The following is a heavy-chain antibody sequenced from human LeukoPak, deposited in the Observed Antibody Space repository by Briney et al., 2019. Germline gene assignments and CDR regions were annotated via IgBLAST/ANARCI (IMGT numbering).Heavy chain of an antibody. CDR1: GFTFSTYA. J-gene: IGHJ4*02. CDR3: AKAQSSDFYLYFDC. D-gene: IGHD3-22*01. Sequence: PGGSLRLSCAVSGFTFSTYAMSWVRQAPGKGLEWVSTISSSGGSTYYADSVKARFSISRDNSKTTLYLQMNSLRAEDTAVYYCAKAQSSDFYLYFDCWGQGTLVTVSS. CDR2: ISSSGGST. V-gene: IGHV3-23*01.